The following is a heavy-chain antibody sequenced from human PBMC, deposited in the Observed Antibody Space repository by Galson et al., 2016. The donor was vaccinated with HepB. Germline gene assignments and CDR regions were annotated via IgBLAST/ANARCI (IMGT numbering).Heavy chain of an antibody. D-gene: IGHD3-10*01. V-gene: IGHV4-59*01. J-gene: IGHJ4*02. CDR3: ARVGGFGESEYSY. CDR1: GASISSYY. Sequence: SETLSLTCSVSGASISSYYWGWIRQPPGKGLEWIGYIYYSGSTNYNPFLKSRVTISVDTSKSQFSLRLTSVTAADTAVYYCARVGGFGESEYSYWGLGTLVAVSS. CDR2: IYYSGST.